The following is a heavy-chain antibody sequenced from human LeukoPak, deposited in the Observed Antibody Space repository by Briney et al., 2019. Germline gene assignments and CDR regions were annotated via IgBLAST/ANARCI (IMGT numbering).Heavy chain of an antibody. CDR3: ARVNYYDSSGYYY. Sequence: GGSLRLSCAASGFTFSNYWMSWVRQTPGKGLEWVATIEQDGSEKYYVDSVKGRFTISRDNAKNSLYLQMNSLRAEDTAVYYCARVNYYDSSGYYYWGQGTLVTVSS. CDR1: GFTFSNYW. D-gene: IGHD3-22*01. V-gene: IGHV3-7*01. J-gene: IGHJ4*02. CDR2: IEQDGSEK.